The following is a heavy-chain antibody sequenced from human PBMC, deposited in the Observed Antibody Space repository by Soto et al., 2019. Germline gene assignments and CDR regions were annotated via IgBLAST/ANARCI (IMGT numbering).Heavy chain of an antibody. CDR1: GFTFNNYV. CDR2: ISNDGSDK. J-gene: IGHJ3*01. CDR3: GKDQGIAATHGVD. V-gene: IGHV3-30*18. Sequence: QVQLVESGGGVVQPGRSLRLSCAAAGFTFNNYVMHWVRHAPGKGLEWVATISNDGSDKYYADSVKGRLTISTDNSQNTVYLQRNSLRGEDTAIYYWGKDQGIAATHGVDWGQGTMVTVSS. D-gene: IGHD6-13*01.